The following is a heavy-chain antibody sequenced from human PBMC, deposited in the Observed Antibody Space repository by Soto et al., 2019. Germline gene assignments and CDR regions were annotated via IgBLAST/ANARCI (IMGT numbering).Heavy chain of an antibody. D-gene: IGHD3-16*01. V-gene: IGHV1-18*01. Sequence: QVQLVQSGAEVKKPGASVKVSCKASGYTFTSYGLSWVRQAPGQGLEWMGWINGYTGNTNYAQNLQGIVTMTTDTSPHTAYVALWTLMSNDTAVYYRARSWVTGKGSIDVWGQGTTVTFAS. CDR2: INGYTGNT. J-gene: IGHJ6*02. CDR3: ARSWVTGKGSIDV. CDR1: GYTFTSYG.